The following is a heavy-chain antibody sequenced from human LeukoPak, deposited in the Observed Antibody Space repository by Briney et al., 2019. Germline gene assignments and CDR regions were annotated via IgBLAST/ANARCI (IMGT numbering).Heavy chain of an antibody. J-gene: IGHJ4*02. D-gene: IGHD6-13*01. CDR2: INPNSGGT. V-gene: IGHV1-2*02. Sequence: GASVKVSCKASGYTFTGYYMHWVRQAPGQGLEWMGWINPNSGGTNYARKFQGRVTMTRDTSISTAYMELSRLRSDDTAVYYCARDSSWYYFDYWGQGTLVTVSS. CDR3: ARDSSWYYFDY. CDR1: GYTFTGYY.